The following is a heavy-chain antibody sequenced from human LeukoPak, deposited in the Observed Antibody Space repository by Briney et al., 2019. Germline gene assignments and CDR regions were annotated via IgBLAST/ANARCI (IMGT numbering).Heavy chain of an antibody. Sequence: GGSLRLSCAASGFSFSNHYINWVRQTPGKGLEWVGGTSNKAESYKPEYAASVKGRFTIPRDDSKKSLFLHMNSLKTEDTAVYYCARESSIFQVVARSYMDVWGKGTTVTVSS. J-gene: IGHJ6*03. V-gene: IGHV3-72*01. CDR1: GFSFSNHY. CDR3: ARESSIFQVVARSYMDV. CDR2: TSNKAESYKP. D-gene: IGHD3-3*01.